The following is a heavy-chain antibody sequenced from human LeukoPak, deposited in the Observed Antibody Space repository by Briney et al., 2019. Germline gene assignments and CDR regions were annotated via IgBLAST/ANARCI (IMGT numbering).Heavy chain of an antibody. CDR1: GFTFSSYS. CDR2: ISSSSSYI. V-gene: IGHV3-21*01. D-gene: IGHD3-22*01. Sequence: GGSLRLSCAASGFTFSSYSMNWVRQAPGKGLEWVSSISSSSSYIYYADSVKGRFTISRDNAKNSLYLQMNSLRAEDTAVYYCARQAGPYDSSGYYYFDYWGQGTLVTVSS. CDR3: ARQAGPYDSSGYYYFDY. J-gene: IGHJ4*02.